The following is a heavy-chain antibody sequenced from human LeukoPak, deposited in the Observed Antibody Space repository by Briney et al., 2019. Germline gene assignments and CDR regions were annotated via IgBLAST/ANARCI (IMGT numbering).Heavy chain of an antibody. D-gene: IGHD2/OR15-2a*01. V-gene: IGHV3-7*01. CDR1: GFTLSIYT. CDR3: ARGTTFDY. Sequence: PGGSLRLSCAASGFTLSIYTMNWVRQAPGKGLEWVANIKQDGSEKYYVDSVKGRFTISRDNAKNSLYLQMNSLRAEDTAVYYCARGTTFDYWGQGTLVTVSS. CDR2: IKQDGSEK. J-gene: IGHJ4*02.